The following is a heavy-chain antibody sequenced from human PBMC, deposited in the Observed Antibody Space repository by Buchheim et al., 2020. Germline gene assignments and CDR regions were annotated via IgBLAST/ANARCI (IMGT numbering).Heavy chain of an antibody. D-gene: IGHD6-13*01. CDR3: ARDQYSSSWYRGYYYYYMDV. CDR2: IKQDGSEK. J-gene: IGHJ6*03. CDR1: GFTFCSYW. V-gene: IGHV3-7*01. Sequence: EVQLVESGGGLVQPGGSLRRSSAASGFTFCSYWMSWVCQAPGKGLEWVANIKQDGSEKYYVDSVKGRFTISRDTAKNSLYLQMNSLRAEDTAVYYCARDQYSSSWYRGYYYYYMDVWGKGTT.